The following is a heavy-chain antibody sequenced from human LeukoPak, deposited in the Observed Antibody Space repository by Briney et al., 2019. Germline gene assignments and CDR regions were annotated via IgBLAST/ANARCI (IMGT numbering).Heavy chain of an antibody. J-gene: IGHJ4*02. V-gene: IGHV1-69*05. CDR1: GGTFSSYA. CDR3: ARDSIRDGTNSGFDY. D-gene: IGHD5-24*01. Sequence: GASEKVSCKGSGGTFSSYAISWGRQAPGEGNEWMGRIIPIFGTANYAQKFQGRVTITTYESTSTAYMELTSLRSEDTAVYYCARDSIRDGTNSGFDYWGQGTLVTVSS. CDR2: IIPIFGTA.